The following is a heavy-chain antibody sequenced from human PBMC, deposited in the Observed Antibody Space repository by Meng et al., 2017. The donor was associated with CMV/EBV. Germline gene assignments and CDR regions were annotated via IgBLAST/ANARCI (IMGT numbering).Heavy chain of an antibody. J-gene: IGHJ4*02. CDR2: ISWNSGSI. CDR1: EFTFEAYA. CDR3: AKDLEYSRSWRFDY. D-gene: IGHD6-6*01. V-gene: IGHV3-9*01. Sequence: GGSLRLSGAASEFTFEAYAMHWVRQAPGKGLEWVSGISWNSGSIGYADSVKGRFTISRDNAKNSLYLQMNSLRAEDTALYYCAKDLEYSRSWRFDYWGQGTLVTVSS.